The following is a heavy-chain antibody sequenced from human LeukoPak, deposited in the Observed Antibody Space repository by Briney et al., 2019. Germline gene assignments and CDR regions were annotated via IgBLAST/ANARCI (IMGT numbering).Heavy chain of an antibody. CDR3: ARLQGALDY. CDR1: GFTVSSNY. J-gene: IGHJ4*02. Sequence: PGGSLRLSCAASGFTVSSNYMSWVRQAPGKGLEWVSVIYSGGSTYYADSVKGRFTISRDNFKNTLYLEMNILRAKDTAVYHYARLQGALDYWGQGTLVTVSS. CDR2: IYSGGST. V-gene: IGHV3-66*04. D-gene: IGHD3-16*01.